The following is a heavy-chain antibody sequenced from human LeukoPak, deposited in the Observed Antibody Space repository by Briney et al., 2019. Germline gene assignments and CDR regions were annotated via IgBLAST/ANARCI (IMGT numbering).Heavy chain of an antibody. J-gene: IGHJ4*02. D-gene: IGHD6-13*01. V-gene: IGHV4-4*09. CDR1: GGSISSYY. CDR2: IYTSGST. CDR3: AGTTGYSSSWYKFDY. Sequence: SETLSLTCTVSGGSISSYYWSWIRQPPGKGLEWIGYIYTSGSTNYNPSLKSRVTISVDTSENQFSLKLSSVTAADTAVYYCAGTTGYSSSWYKFDYWGQGTLVTVSS.